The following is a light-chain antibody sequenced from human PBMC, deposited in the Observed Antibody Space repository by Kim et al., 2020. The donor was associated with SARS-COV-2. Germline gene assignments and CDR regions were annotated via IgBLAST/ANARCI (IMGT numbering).Light chain of an antibody. CDR3: QQRSNWPLT. CDR1: QSVSRY. J-gene: IGKJ4*01. V-gene: IGKV3-11*01. CDR2: DAS. Sequence: LSPGERATLSCRASQSVSRYLAWYQQKPGQAPRLLIYDASNRATGVPARFSGSGSGTDFALTITSLEPEDFALYYCQQRSNWPLTFGGGTKVDIK.